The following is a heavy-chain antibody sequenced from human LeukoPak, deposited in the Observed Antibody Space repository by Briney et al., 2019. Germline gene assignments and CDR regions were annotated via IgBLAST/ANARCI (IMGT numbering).Heavy chain of an antibody. D-gene: IGHD3-22*01. CDR3: ARPQSSSGYYWPFDD. V-gene: IGHV3-23*01. CDR1: GFTFSSYA. J-gene: IGHJ4*02. Sequence: GGSLRLSCAASGFTFSSYAMRWVRQAPGKGLEWVSAISPSSGTFYADSVKGRFTISRDNSKNTLYLQMNSLRAEDTAVYYCARPQSSSGYYWPFDDWGQGTLVTVSS. CDR2: ISPSSGT.